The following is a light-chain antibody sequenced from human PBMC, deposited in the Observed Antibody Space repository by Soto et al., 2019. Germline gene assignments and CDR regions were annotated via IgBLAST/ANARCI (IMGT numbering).Light chain of an antibody. V-gene: IGLV2-11*01. CDR3: CSYAGRYTFV. J-gene: IGLJ1*01. CDR1: SSDVGGYNY. CDR2: DVS. Sequence: QSALTQPRSVSGSPGQSVTISCTGTSSDVGGYNYVSCYQQHQGKAPKIMIYDVSKRPSGVPDRFSGAKSGNTASLTISGLQAEDAADYSCCSYAGRYTFVFGTGTKLTVL.